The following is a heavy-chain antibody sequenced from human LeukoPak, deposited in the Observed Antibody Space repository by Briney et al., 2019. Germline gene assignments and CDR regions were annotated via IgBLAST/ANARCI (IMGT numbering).Heavy chain of an antibody. Sequence: ASVKVSCKASGYTFTDYYMHWVRQAPGQGFEGMGWINPNDGDTNYAQKFQGRVTMTRDTSISTAHMEVSRLRSDDTGVYYCARANFLYCSSSTCLFDYWGQGTLVTVSS. CDR2: INPNDGDT. J-gene: IGHJ4*02. CDR1: GYTFTDYY. V-gene: IGHV1-2*02. CDR3: ARANFLYCSSSTCLFDY. D-gene: IGHD2-2*01.